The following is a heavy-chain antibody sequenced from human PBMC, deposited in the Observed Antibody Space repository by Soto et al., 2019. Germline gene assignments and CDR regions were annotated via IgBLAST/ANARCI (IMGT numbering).Heavy chain of an antibody. Sequence: QVQLVESGGGVVQPGKSLRLSCAASGFTFNTYGMHWVRQAPGKGPEWVAVISADGSKKYYADSVKGRFTISRDNSKNTLYLQMSSPGAEDTAVYYCTNWNYPQSDWGQGTLVTVSS. J-gene: IGHJ4*02. V-gene: IGHV3-30*18. CDR1: GFTFNTYG. D-gene: IGHD1-7*01. CDR2: ISADGSKK. CDR3: TNWNYPQSD.